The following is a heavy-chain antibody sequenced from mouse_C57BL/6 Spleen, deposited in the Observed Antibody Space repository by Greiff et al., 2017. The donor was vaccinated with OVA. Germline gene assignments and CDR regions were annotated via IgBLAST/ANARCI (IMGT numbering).Heavy chain of an antibody. Sequence: QVQLQQSGAELVKPGASVKLSCKASGYTFTEYTIHWVKQRSGQFLEWIGWFYPGSGSIKYTEKFKDKATLPADKSSSTVYMEISRLTSEDSAVYFCARHEGAITTVEDWFAYWGHGTLVTVSA. CDR3: ARHEGAITTVEDWFAY. CDR2: FYPGSGSI. V-gene: IGHV1-62-2*01. CDR1: GYTFTEYT. J-gene: IGHJ3*01. D-gene: IGHD1-1*01.